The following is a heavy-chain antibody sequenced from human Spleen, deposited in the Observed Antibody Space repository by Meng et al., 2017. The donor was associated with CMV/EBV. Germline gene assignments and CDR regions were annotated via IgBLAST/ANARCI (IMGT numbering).Heavy chain of an antibody. J-gene: IGHJ4*02. CDR3: ARGYSSGKTDY. CDR1: GDPMGDYF. CDR2: IHTDGSI. D-gene: IGHD6-19*01. Sequence: QLSVRGSGPGLVRPAETLSRTSSVYGDPMGDYFWSWTRQPAGKGLEWIGRIHTDGSINYNPSLKSRVTMSLDTSKNQFFLNLSSVTAADTAVYYCARGYSSGKTDYWGQGTLVTVSS. V-gene: IGHV4-4*07.